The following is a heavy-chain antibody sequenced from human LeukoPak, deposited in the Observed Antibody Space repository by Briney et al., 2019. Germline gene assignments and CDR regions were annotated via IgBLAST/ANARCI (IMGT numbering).Heavy chain of an antibody. Sequence: SETLSLTCAVSGGSISSYYWSWIRQPPGKGLEWIGYIYYSGSTNYNPSLKSRVTISVDTSKNQFSLKLSSVTAADTAVYYCARAAAAYCFDPWGQGTLVTVSS. D-gene: IGHD6-13*01. CDR1: GGSISSYY. CDR2: IYYSGST. J-gene: IGHJ5*02. V-gene: IGHV4-59*01. CDR3: ARAAAAYCFDP.